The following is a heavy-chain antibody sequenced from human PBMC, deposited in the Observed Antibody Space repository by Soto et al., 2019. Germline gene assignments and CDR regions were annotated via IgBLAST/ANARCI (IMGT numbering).Heavy chain of an antibody. V-gene: IGHV1-3*01. J-gene: IGHJ6*02. CDR3: ARESAPRIIMTNYYYYYGMDV. Sequence: QVQLVQSGAEVKKPGASVKVSCKASGYTFTSYAMHWVRQAPGQRLEWMGRINAGNGNTKYSQKFQHRVTITRDTSASTAYMELSSLRSEDTAVYYCARESAPRIIMTNYYYYYGMDVWGQGTTVTVSS. CDR1: GYTFTSYA. D-gene: IGHD3-22*01. CDR2: INAGNGNT.